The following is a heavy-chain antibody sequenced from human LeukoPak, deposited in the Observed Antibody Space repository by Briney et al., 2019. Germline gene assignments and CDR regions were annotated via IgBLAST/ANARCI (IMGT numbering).Heavy chain of an antibody. CDR3: ATRRTFRY. CDR1: GFTFSSYG. D-gene: IGHD3-16*01. Sequence: GGSLRLSCAASGFTFSSYGMHWVRQAPGKGLEWVAVISYDGSNKYYADSVKGRFTVSRDNSKNTLYLQMNSLRAGDTAVYYCATRRTFRYWGQGTLVTVSS. CDR2: ISYDGSNK. J-gene: IGHJ4*02. V-gene: IGHV3-30*03.